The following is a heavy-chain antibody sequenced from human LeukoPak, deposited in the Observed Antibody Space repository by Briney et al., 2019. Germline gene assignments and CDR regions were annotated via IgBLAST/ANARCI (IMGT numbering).Heavy chain of an antibody. J-gene: IGHJ4*02. Sequence: SETLSLTCTVSGGSVSSGSHYWSWIRQPAGKGLEWIGRIYTSGSTNYNPSLKSRVTISVDTSKNQFSLKLSSVTAADTAMYYCARADFDFWSGYNYWGQGTLVTVSS. CDR1: GGSVSSGSHY. D-gene: IGHD3-3*01. V-gene: IGHV4-61*02. CDR2: IYTSGST. CDR3: ARADFDFWSGYNY.